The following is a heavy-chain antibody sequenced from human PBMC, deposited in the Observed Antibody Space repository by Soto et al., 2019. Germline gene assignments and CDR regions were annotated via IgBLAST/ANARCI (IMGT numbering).Heavy chain of an antibody. CDR3: VRDAVGYQLSTF. CDR2: TIPLFGTP. D-gene: IGHD2-2*01. J-gene: IGHJ4*02. CDR1: GGTISSYA. Sequence: ASVKVSCKASGGTISSYAITWERQAPGQGLEWMGGTIPLFGTPNYAQKFQGRVTITADKSTNTVCMELSSLRSEDTAVYYCVRDAVGYQLSTFWGQGTLVTVS. V-gene: IGHV1-69*06.